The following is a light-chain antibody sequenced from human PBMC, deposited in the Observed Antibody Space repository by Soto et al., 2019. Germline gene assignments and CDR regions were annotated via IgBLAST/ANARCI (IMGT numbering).Light chain of an antibody. CDR1: QSVTTW. V-gene: IGKV1-5*03. Sequence: DIQMTQSPSSLSASVGDRVTITCRASQSVTTWLAWYQQEPGKAHKLLINKAFTLNSGPPTRFRPSGSGTEFTPTPSHIQFVDFASYYSEQYSSYPIPCGHGTRLQN. J-gene: IGKJ5*01. CDR2: KAF. CDR3: EQYSSYPIP.